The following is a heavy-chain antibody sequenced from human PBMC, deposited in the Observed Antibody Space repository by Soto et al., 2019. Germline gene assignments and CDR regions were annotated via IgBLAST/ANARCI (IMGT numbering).Heavy chain of an antibody. CDR1: GYIFTNYY. D-gene: IGHD6-13*01. CDR3: ARDLAAADY. V-gene: IGHV1-46*01. Sequence: QVQLVQSGAEVKKPGASVKVSCKASGYIFTNYYIHWVRQAPGQGLEWMAIINPLPTSGSTNYAQKFQGRVTVTRDTSTSTVYMELSSLRSEDTAIYYCARDLAAADYWGQGTLVTVSS. CDR2: INPLPTSGST. J-gene: IGHJ4*02.